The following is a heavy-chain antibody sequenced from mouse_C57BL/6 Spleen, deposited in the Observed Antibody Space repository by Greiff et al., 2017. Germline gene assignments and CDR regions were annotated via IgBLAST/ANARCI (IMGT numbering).Heavy chain of an antibody. CDR3: ARYGYSYAMDY. CDR2: ISYDGSN. V-gene: IGHV3-6*01. J-gene: IGHJ4*01. D-gene: IGHD2-2*01. CDR1: GYSITSGYY. Sequence: ESGPGLVKPSQSLSLTCSVTGYSITSGYYWNWIRQFPGNKLEWMGYISYDGSNNYNPSLKNRISITRDTSKNQFFLKLNSVTTEDTATYYCARYGYSYAMDYWGQGTSVTVSS.